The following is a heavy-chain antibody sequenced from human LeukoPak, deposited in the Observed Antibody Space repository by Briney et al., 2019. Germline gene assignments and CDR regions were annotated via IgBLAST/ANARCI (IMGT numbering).Heavy chain of an antibody. CDR3: ARAGRTYSYGEPRYDY. D-gene: IGHD5-18*01. Sequence: PGGSLRLSCAASGFTFSSYGMHWVRQAPGKGLEWVAVISYDGSNKYYADSVKGRFTISRDNSKNTLYLQMNSLRAEDTAVYYCARAGRTYSYGEPRYDYWGQGTLVTVSS. CDR2: ISYDGSNK. J-gene: IGHJ4*02. CDR1: GFTFSSYG. V-gene: IGHV3-30*03.